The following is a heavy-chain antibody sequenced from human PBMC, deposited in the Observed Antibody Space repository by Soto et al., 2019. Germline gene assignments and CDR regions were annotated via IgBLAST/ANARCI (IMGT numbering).Heavy chain of an antibody. J-gene: IGHJ4*02. CDR2: INPNSGGT. CDR1: GYTFTGYY. V-gene: IGHV1-2*04. CDR3: ARGTKTTDRTTDFDY. D-gene: IGHD1-7*01. Sequence: GASVKVSCKASGYTFTGYYMHWVRQAPGQGLEWMGWINPNSGGTNYAQKFQGWVTMTRDTSISTAYMELSRLRSDDTAVYYCARGTKTTDRTTDFDYWGQGTLVTVSS.